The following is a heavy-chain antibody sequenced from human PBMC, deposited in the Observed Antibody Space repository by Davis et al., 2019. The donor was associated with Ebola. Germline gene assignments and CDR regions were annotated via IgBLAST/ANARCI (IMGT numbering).Heavy chain of an antibody. CDR1: GYNFNHYY. V-gene: IGHV1-18*04. CDR2: ISAYYGTT. J-gene: IGHJ4*02. D-gene: IGHD6-19*01. CDR3: ARGRNGGWDFDY. Sequence: AASVKVSCKATGYNFNHYYVNWVRQAPGQGLEWMGWISAYYGTTNYAQSLQGRVTMTRDTSTSTAHMELRGLRSDDTAVYYCARGRNGGWDFDYWGQGTRVTVSS.